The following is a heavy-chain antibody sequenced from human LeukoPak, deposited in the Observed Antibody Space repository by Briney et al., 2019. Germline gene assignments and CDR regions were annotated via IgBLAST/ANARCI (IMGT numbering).Heavy chain of an antibody. V-gene: IGHV4-61*02. CDR1: GGSISSGSYY. J-gene: IGHJ6*03. CDR2: IYTSGST. Sequence: PSQTLSLTCTVSGGSISSGSYYWSRIRQPAGKGLEWIGRIYTSGSTNYNPSLKSRVTISVDTSKNQFSLKLSSVTAADTAVYYCARAGLLRYMDVWGKGTTVTVSS. CDR3: ARAGLLRYMDV.